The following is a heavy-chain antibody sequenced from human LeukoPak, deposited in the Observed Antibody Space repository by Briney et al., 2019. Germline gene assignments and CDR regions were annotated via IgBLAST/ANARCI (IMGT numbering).Heavy chain of an antibody. J-gene: IGHJ4*02. CDR3: ARGGRYYYDSSGYLVY. D-gene: IGHD3-22*01. CDR2: IYYSGST. Sequence: SETLSLTCTVSGGSISSYYWSWIRQPPGKGLEWIGYIYYSGSTNYNPSLKSRVTISVDTSKNQFSLKPSSLTAADTAVYYCARGGRYYYDSSGYLVYWGQGTLVTVSS. CDR1: GGSISSYY. V-gene: IGHV4-59*01.